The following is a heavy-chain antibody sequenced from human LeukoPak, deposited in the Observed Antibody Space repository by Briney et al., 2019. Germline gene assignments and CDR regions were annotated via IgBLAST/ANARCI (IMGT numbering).Heavy chain of an antibody. CDR1: GGSISRYY. Sequence: SETLSLTCTVSGGSISRYYWSWIRQPPGKGLEWIGNIYYSGSTNYNPSLKSRVTISVDTSKNQFSLKLSSVTAADTAVYYCARVQTYDILTGYYTGVIDYWGQGTLVTVSS. CDR3: ARVQTYDILTGYYTGVIDY. J-gene: IGHJ4*02. D-gene: IGHD3-9*01. V-gene: IGHV4-59*12. CDR2: IYYSGST.